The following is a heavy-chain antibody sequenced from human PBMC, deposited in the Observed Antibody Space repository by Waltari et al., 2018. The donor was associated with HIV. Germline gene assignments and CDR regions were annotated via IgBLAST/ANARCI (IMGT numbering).Heavy chain of an antibody. CDR3: ARDGDSSGLDY. V-gene: IGHV3-48*01. CDR2: IRKDNSFT. D-gene: IGHD6-19*01. J-gene: IGHJ4*02. CDR1: GFTFSMYS. Sequence: EVHLVESGGGQVQPGGSLRLSCAASGFTFSMYSMNWVRQAPGKGLEWVSYIRKDNSFTYDADSVKGRFTISRENAKKSLFLQMNSLRADDTAVYYCARDGDSSGLDYWGQGTLVTVSS.